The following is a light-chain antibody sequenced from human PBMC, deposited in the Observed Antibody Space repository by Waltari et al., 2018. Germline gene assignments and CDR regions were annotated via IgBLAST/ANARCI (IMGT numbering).Light chain of an antibody. CDR1: SSDVGGYNY. Sequence: QSALTQPPSASESPGQSVTISCTGPSSDVGGYNYVSWYQHHPGKAPKLIIYEVSKRPSGVPDRFSGSKSGNTASLTVSGLQAEDEADYYCSSYAGSNNLVFGGGTKLTVL. CDR2: EVS. V-gene: IGLV2-8*01. J-gene: IGLJ2*01. CDR3: SSYAGSNNLV.